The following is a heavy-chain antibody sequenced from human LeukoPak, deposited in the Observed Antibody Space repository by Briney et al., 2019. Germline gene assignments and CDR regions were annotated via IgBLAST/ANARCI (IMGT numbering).Heavy chain of an antibody. CDR3: ARGPGYDILTGSLYYFDY. V-gene: IGHV4-34*01. CDR2: INHSGST. CDR1: GGSISSYY. Sequence: SETLSLTCTVSGGSISSYYWSWIRQPPGKGLEWIGEINHSGSTNYNPSLKSRVTISVDTSKNQFSLKLSSVTAADTAVYYCARGPGYDILTGSLYYFDYWGQGTLVTVSS. D-gene: IGHD3-9*01. J-gene: IGHJ4*02.